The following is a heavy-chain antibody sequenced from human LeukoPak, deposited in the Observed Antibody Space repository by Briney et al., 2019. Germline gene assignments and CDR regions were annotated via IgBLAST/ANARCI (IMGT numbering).Heavy chain of an antibody. CDR2: IKSKTDGGTT. Sequence: GGSLRLSCAASGFTFSNAWMSWVRQAPGKGLEWVGRIKSKTDGGTTDYAAPVKGRFTILRDDSKNTLYLQMNSLKTEGTAVYYCTTGRYSYGIDYWGQGTLVTVSS. D-gene: IGHD5-18*01. V-gene: IGHV3-15*01. J-gene: IGHJ4*02. CDR1: GFTFSNAW. CDR3: TTGRYSYGIDY.